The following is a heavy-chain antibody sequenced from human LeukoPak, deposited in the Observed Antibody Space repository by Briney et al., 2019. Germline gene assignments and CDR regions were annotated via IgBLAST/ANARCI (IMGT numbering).Heavy chain of an antibody. J-gene: IGHJ4*02. CDR3: ARVHIAVAGTSDYFDY. CDR2: IKGDGSST. V-gene: IGHV3-74*01. CDR1: GFDFSSNW. Sequence: SGGSLRLSCAASGFDFSSNWMHWVRHAPGQGLVWVSRIKGDGSSTSYADSVKGRFTISRDNAKNTLYLQMNSLRAEDTAVYYCARVHIAVAGTSDYFDYWGQGTLVTVSS. D-gene: IGHD6-19*01.